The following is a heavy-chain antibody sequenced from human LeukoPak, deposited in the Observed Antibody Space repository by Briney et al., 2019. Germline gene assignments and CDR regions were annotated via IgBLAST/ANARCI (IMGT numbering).Heavy chain of an antibody. CDR2: ISAYNGNT. CDR1: GYTFTSYG. CDR3: ARGPAYYYDSSGYYY. J-gene: IGHJ4*02. Sequence: GASVKVSCKASGYTFTSYGISWVRQAPGQGLEWMGWISAYNGNTNYAQKLQGRDTMTTDTTTSTAYMELRSLRSDDTAVYYCARGPAYYYDSSGYYYWGQGTLVTVSS. V-gene: IGHV1-18*01. D-gene: IGHD3-22*01.